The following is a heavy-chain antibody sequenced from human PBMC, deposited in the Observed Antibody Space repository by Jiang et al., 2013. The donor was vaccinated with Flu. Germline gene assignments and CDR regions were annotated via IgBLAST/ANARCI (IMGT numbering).Heavy chain of an antibody. V-gene: IGHV1-8*01. CDR2: MNPNSGNT. CDR1: GYTFTSYD. CDR3: ARVGKDYGDPDAFGI. Sequence: EVKKPGASVKVSCKASGYTFTSYDINWVRQATGQGLEWMGWMNPNSGNTGYAQKFQGRVTMTRNTSISTAYMELSSLRSEDTAVYYCARVGKDYGDPDAFGIWGQGTMVTVSS. D-gene: IGHD4-17*01. J-gene: IGHJ3*02.